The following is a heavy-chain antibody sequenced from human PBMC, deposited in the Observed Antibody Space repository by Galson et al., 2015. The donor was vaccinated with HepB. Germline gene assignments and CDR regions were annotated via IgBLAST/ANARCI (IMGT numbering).Heavy chain of an antibody. CDR2: VYSGGNT. D-gene: IGHD5-12*01. J-gene: IGHJ3*02. CDR1: GFSVSSSF. CDR3: AREFSGSLRAFDI. V-gene: IGHV3-53*01. Sequence: SLRLSCAASGFSVSSSFMSWVRQAPGKGLEWVSVVYSGGNTYYADSVKGRFTISRDSSKNTLYLQMNSLRAEDTAVYYCAREFSGSLRAFDIWGQGTMVTVSS.